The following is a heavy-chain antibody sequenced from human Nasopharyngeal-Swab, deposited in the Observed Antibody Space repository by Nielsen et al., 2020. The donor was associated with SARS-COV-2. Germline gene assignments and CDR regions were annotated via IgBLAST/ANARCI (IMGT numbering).Heavy chain of an antibody. Sequence: IRQPTGKGLEGVSVIYSGGSSTYYADSVKGRFTISRDNSKNTLYLQMNSLRAEDTAVYYCAKGGNSGWLQSAEYFDYWGQGTLVTVSS. D-gene: IGHD5-24*01. CDR2: IYSGGSST. J-gene: IGHJ4*02. V-gene: IGHV3-23*03. CDR3: AKGGNSGWLQSAEYFDY.